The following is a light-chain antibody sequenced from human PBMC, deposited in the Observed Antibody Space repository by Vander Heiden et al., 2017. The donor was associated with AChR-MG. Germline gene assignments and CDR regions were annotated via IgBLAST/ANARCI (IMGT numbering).Light chain of an antibody. J-gene: IGLJ3*02. CDR3: QSYGTRLSGSV. V-gene: IGLV1-40*01. CDR2: AND. Sequence: SVLPQPPSVSGAPGQRVTISCTGSDSNIGAGYDVQWYQQLPGKAPKLLIYANDNRPTGVPERFSASKSGTSASLAITALQAEDGAEYYCQSYGTRLSGSVFGGGTKVTVL. CDR1: DSNIGAGYD.